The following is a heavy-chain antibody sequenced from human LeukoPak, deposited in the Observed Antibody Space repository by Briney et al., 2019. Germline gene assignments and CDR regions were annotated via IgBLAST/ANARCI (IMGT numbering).Heavy chain of an antibody. D-gene: IGHD3-22*01. J-gene: IGHJ4*02. CDR2: ISWNSGSI. V-gene: IGHV3-9*01. Sequence: GRPLRLSCAASGFTFDDYAMHWVRQAPGKGLEWVSGISWNSGSIVYADSVKGRFTISRDNAKNSLYLQMNSLRAEDTALYYCAKGYYYDSSGYHGAYFDYWGQGTPVTVSS. CDR1: GFTFDDYA. CDR3: AKGYYYDSSGYHGAYFDY.